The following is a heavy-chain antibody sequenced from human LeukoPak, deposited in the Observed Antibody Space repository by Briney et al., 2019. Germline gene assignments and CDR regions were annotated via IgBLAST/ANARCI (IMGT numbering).Heavy chain of an antibody. CDR3: ASHVDIVATNPNYYFDY. V-gene: IGHV1-2*02. CDR1: GYTFTGYY. CDR2: INPNSGGT. J-gene: IGHJ4*02. D-gene: IGHD5-12*01. Sequence: ASVKASCKASGYTFTGYYMHWVRQAPGQRLEWMGWINPNSGGTNYAQKFQGRVTMTRDTSITTAYMERSRLRSDDTAVYYCASHVDIVATNPNYYFDYWGQGTLVTVSS.